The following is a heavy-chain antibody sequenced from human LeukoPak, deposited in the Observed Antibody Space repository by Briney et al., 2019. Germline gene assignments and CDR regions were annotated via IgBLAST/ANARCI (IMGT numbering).Heavy chain of an antibody. CDR3: ARQWLVSPLFDY. CDR2: IYDSGTT. J-gene: IGHJ4*02. V-gene: IGHV4-59*08. Sequence: PSETLSLTCTVSGGSISSYYWNWIRQPPGRGLEWIGHIYDSGTTNYNPSLKSRVTISVDTSKNQLSLKLSSMTAADTAVYYCARQWLVSPLFDYWGQGTLVTVSS. CDR1: GGSISSYY. D-gene: IGHD6-19*01.